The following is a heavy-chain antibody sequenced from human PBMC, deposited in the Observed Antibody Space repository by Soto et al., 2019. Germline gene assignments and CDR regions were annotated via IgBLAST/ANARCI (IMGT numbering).Heavy chain of an antibody. Sequence: ASVKVSCKASGGTFSSYAISWVRQAPGQGLEWMGGIIPIFGTANYAQKFQGRVTITADESTSTAYMELSSLRSEDTAVYYCARGPMGVVVINYYYYGMDVWGQGTTVTVSS. J-gene: IGHJ6*02. V-gene: IGHV1-69*13. CDR1: GGTFSSYA. CDR2: IIPIFGTA. CDR3: ARGPMGVVVINYYYYGMDV. D-gene: IGHD3-22*01.